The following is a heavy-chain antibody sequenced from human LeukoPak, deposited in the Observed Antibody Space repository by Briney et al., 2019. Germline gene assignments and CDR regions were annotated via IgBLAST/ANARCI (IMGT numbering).Heavy chain of an antibody. D-gene: IGHD6-13*01. J-gene: IGHJ1*01. CDR1: GLTFSSYG. V-gene: IGHV3-30*18. CDR3: AKAGSSWSIDVGEYFQH. CDR2: ISYDGSNK. Sequence: PGGSLRLSCAASGLTFSSYGMHWVRQAPGKGLEWVAVISYDGSNKYYADSVKGRFTISRDNSKNTLYLQMNSLRAEDTAVYYCAKAGSSWSIDVGEYFQHWGQGTLVTVSS.